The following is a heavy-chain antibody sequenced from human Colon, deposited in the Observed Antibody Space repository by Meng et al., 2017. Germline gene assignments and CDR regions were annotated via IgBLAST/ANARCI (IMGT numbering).Heavy chain of an antibody. CDR1: GGSFSGYY. CDR2: INHSGST. D-gene: IGHD3-9*01. Sequence: GQLQQWGAGLLTPSETQSLTCAVYGGSFSGYYWSWIRQPPGKGLEWIGEINHSGSTNYNPSLKSRVTISVDTSKNQFSLKLSSVTAADTAVYYCARGVDWAKSGNFWGQGTLVTVSS. CDR3: ARGVDWAKSGNF. V-gene: IGHV4-34*01. J-gene: IGHJ4*02.